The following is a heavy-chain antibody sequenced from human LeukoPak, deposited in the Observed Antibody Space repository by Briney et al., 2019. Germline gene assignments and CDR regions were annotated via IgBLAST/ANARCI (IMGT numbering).Heavy chain of an antibody. Sequence: ASVKVSCKASGYTFTGYYMHWVRQAPGQGLEWMGGIIPIFGTANYAQKFQGRVTITADESTSTAYMELSSLRSEDTAVYYCARGPRGYSYVPLDYWGQGTLVTVSS. CDR3: ARGPRGYSYVPLDY. D-gene: IGHD5-18*01. J-gene: IGHJ4*02. V-gene: IGHV1-69*13. CDR2: IIPIFGTA. CDR1: GYTFTGYY.